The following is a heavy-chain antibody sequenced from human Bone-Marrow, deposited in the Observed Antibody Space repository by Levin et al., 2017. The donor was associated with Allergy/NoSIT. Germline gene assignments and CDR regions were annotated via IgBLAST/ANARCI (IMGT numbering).Heavy chain of an antibody. Sequence: GGSLRLSCAASGFTFSSGWMHWVRQAPGKGLVWVSRVSADGSVTTYADFVRGRFTISRDNAKNTLYLQMNSLRAEDTAVYYCARVTRAAAGIDSWGQGALVSVSS. D-gene: IGHD6-13*01. CDR2: VSADGSVT. CDR1: GFTFSSGW. V-gene: IGHV3-74*01. CDR3: ARVTRAAAGIDS. J-gene: IGHJ4*02.